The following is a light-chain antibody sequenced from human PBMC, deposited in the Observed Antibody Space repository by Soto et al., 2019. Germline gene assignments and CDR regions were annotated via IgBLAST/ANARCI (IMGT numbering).Light chain of an antibody. CDR3: QQYNSWPLT. Sequence: EIVMTQSPATLSVSPGERATLSCRASQSVSTNLAWYQQRPGQAPRLIISGAYTRATGVPTRISGSGSGTEFTLTISSLQSEDFAVYYCQQYNSWPLTFGGGTKVDIK. J-gene: IGKJ4*01. CDR1: QSVSTN. CDR2: GAY. V-gene: IGKV3D-15*01.